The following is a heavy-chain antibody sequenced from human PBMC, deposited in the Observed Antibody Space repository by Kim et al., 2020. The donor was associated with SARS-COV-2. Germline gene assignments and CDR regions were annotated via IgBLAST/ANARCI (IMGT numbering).Heavy chain of an antibody. CDR2: IYYSGST. Sequence: SETLSLTCTVSGGSISSSSYYWGWIRQPPGKGLEWIGSIYYSGSTYYNPSLKSRVTISVDTSKNQFSLKLSSVTAADTAVYYCARSWGYYYGSGGAGYFDYWGQGTLVTVSS. J-gene: IGHJ4*02. D-gene: IGHD3-10*01. CDR3: ARSWGYYYGSGGAGYFDY. V-gene: IGHV4-39*01. CDR1: GGSISSSSYY.